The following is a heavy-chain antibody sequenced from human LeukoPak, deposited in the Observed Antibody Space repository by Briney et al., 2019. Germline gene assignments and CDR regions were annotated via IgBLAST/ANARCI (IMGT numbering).Heavy chain of an antibody. CDR2: INHSGST. CDR1: GGPFRGYY. Sequence: SETLSLTCAVYGGPFRGYYWNWIRQSPGKGLEWIGEINHSGSTNYNPSLKSRVTISVDTSKNQFSLKLSSVTAADTAVHYCARGRATYDFWSGYLFDYWGQGTLVTVSS. V-gene: IGHV4-34*01. CDR3: ARGRATYDFWSGYLFDY. J-gene: IGHJ4*02. D-gene: IGHD3-3*01.